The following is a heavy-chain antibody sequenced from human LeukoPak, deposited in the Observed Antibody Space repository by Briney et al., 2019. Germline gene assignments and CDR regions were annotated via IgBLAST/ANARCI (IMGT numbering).Heavy chain of an antibody. CDR1: GYTFTSYT. Sequence: ASVKVSCKASGYTFTSYTMNWVRQAPGQGLEWMGWMNTNTGNPTYAQGFTGRFVFSLDTSVSTAYLQISSLKAEDTAVYYCARVYCSSTSCYYYYGMDVWGQGTTVTVSS. V-gene: IGHV7-4-1*02. J-gene: IGHJ6*02. CDR2: MNTNTGNP. D-gene: IGHD2-2*01. CDR3: ARVYCSSTSCYYYYGMDV.